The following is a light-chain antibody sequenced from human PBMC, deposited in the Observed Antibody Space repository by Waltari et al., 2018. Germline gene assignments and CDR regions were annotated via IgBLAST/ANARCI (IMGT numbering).Light chain of an antibody. CDR1: QSLSSN. CDR2: GAS. Sequence: ETVMTQSPDTLSVSPGERATLSCRASQSLSSNLAWYQQQPGQAPRLLIYGASTGATGIPARFSGSGSGTEFTLTISSLQSEDFAVYYCQQYNNWPRTFGQGTKVEIK. V-gene: IGKV3-15*01. J-gene: IGKJ1*01. CDR3: QQYNNWPRT.